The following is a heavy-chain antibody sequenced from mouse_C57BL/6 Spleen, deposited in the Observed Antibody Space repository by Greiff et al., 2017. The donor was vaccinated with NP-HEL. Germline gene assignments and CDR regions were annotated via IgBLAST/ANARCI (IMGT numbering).Heavy chain of an antibody. J-gene: IGHJ2*01. CDR2: IDPENGDT. CDR3: TVITTVVARDFDY. CDR1: GFNIKDDY. D-gene: IGHD1-1*01. V-gene: IGHV14-4*01. Sequence: VQLQQSGAELVRPGASVKLSCTASGFNIKDDYMHWVKQRPEQGLEWIGWIDPENGDTEYASKFQGKATITADKSSNPAYLQLSSLTSEDTAVYYCTVITTVVARDFDYWGQGTTLTVSS.